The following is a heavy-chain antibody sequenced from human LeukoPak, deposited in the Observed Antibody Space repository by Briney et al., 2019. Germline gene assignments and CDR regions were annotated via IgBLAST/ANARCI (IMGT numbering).Heavy chain of an antibody. Sequence: ASVKVSCKASGYTFTAYYVHWVRQAPGQGLEWMGWINPYSGDTSSAQRFQGRVTVTRDTSISTVYMELSRLRSDDTAVYYCARDYIEPGNYTPLGYRGQGTLVTVSS. J-gene: IGHJ4*02. CDR2: INPYSGDT. D-gene: IGHD1-7*01. V-gene: IGHV1-2*02. CDR3: ARDYIEPGNYTPLGY. CDR1: GYTFTAYY.